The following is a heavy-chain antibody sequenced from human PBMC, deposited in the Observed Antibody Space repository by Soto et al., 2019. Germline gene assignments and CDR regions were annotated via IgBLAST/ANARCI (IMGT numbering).Heavy chain of an antibody. D-gene: IGHD6-19*01. CDR3: AHRTVAGTSLEFDY. Sequence: SGPTLVNPTQTLTLTCTFSGFSLSTSGVGVGWIRQPPGKALEWLALIYWNDDKRYSPSLKSRLTITKDTSKNQVVLTMTNMDPVDTATYYCAHRTVAGTSLEFDYWGQGTLVTVSS. J-gene: IGHJ4*02. CDR1: GFSLSTSGVG. V-gene: IGHV2-5*01. CDR2: IYWNDDK.